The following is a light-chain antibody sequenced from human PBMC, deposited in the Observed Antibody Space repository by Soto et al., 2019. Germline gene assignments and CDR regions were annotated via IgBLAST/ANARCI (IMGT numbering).Light chain of an antibody. J-gene: IGLJ2*01. CDR2: EVS. V-gene: IGLV2-14*01. Sequence: QSALTQPASVSGSPGQSITISCTGSSSDVGGYHYVSWYQQYPGEAPKLVLSEVSNRPSGVSNRFSGSKSGNTASLTISGLQAEDEADYYCCSYTSSTTPLFGGGTQLTVL. CDR3: CSYTSSTTPL. CDR1: SSDVGGYHY.